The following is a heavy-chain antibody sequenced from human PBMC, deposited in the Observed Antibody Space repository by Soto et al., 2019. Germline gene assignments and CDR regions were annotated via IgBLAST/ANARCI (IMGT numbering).Heavy chain of an antibody. V-gene: IGHV4-39*02. CDR1: GDSIRSGSYY. CDR3: GRLTTYSRDCQGYHYYGVDV. D-gene: IGHD3-16*02. CDR2: LYSGTT. J-gene: IGHJ6*02. Sequence: QLQLQESGPGLVKPSETLSLTCTVSGDSIRSGSYYWGWIRQPPGQGLEWIGSLYSGTTYYNPSLQSRFTRLVDTANSHFSLKLRSVPAADTAVYYCGRLTTYSRDCQGYHYYGVDVWGQGTAVTVSS.